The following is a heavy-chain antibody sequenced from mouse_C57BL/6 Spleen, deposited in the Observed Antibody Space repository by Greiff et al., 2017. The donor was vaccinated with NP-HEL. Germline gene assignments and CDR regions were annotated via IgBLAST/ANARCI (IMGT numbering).Heavy chain of an antibody. D-gene: IGHD2-4*01. CDR3: ARRIYYDYDRNYFDY. CDR2: INPYNGGT. J-gene: IGHJ2*01. CDR1: GYTFTDYY. Sequence: EVQLQQSGPALVKPGASVKMSCKASGYTFTDYYMNWVKQSHGKSLEWIGVINPYNGGTSYNQKFKGKATLTVDKSSSTAYMELNSLTSEDSAVYYCARRIYYDYDRNYFDYWGQGTTLTVSS. V-gene: IGHV1-19*01.